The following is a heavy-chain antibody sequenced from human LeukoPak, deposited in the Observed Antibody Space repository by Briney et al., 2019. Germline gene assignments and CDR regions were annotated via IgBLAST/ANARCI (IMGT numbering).Heavy chain of an antibody. CDR1: GFTFSDYY. CDR3: ARVRVAGFSDFDY. V-gene: IGHV3-11*04. J-gene: IGHJ4*02. D-gene: IGHD6-19*01. CDR2: ISNGGSSL. Sequence: GGSLRLSCAASGFTFSDYYMSWIRQAPGKGLEWVSYISNGGSSLYYADSEKGRLTISRDNAKNSLFLQVNSLRAEDTALYYCARVRVAGFSDFDYWGQGTLVTVSS.